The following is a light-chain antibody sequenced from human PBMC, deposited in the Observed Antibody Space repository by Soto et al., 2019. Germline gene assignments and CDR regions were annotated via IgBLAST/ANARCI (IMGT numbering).Light chain of an antibody. CDR3: QQYGSSGT. J-gene: IGKJ1*01. Sequence: EIVLTQSPGTLSLSPGERATLSCRASQSVSNNYLAWYQQKPGQAPRLLIYGASNRATGIPDRFSGSGSGTDFTLTISRLEPEDVAVYYCQQYGSSGTVGQGTKVDSK. CDR2: GAS. CDR1: QSVSNNY. V-gene: IGKV3-20*01.